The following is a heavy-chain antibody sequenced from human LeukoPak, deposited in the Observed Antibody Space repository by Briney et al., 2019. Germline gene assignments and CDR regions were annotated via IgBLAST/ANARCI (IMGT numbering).Heavy chain of an antibody. CDR2: ISGSGGST. V-gene: IGHV3-23*01. Sequence: PGGSLRLSCAASGFTFSSYAMSWVSQAPGKGLEWASAISGSGGSTYYADSVKGRFTISRDNSKNTLYLQMNSLRAEDTAVYYCAKDSSGSYPGNFDYWGQGTLVTVSS. J-gene: IGHJ4*02. CDR1: GFTFSSYA. D-gene: IGHD1-26*01. CDR3: AKDSSGSYPGNFDY.